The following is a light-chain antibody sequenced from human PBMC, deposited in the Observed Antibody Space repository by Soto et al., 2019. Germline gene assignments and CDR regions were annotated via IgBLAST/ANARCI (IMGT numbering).Light chain of an antibody. CDR3: SSYAGTHVV. J-gene: IGLJ1*01. Sequence: QSALTQPPSASGSPGQSVTISCTGTSRDVGGYNYVSWYQQHPGRAPKLMIYDVTKRPSGVPDRFSGSKSGNTASLTVSGLQAEDEADYYCSSYAGTHVVFGTGTRSPS. V-gene: IGLV2-8*01. CDR2: DVT. CDR1: SRDVGGYNY.